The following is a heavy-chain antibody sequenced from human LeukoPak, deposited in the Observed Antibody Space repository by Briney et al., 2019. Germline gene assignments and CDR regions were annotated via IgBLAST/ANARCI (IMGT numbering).Heavy chain of an antibody. CDR2: IYYSGST. J-gene: IGHJ4*02. CDR1: GGSISSSSYY. CDR3: ARTQRYSSGWYYQDY. Sequence: SETLSLTCTVSGGSISSSSYYWGWIRQPPGKGLEWIGSIYYSGSTYYNPSLKSRVTISVDTSKNQFSLKLSSVTAADTAVYYCARTQRYSSGWYYQDYWGQGTLVTVSS. D-gene: IGHD6-19*01. V-gene: IGHV4-39*01.